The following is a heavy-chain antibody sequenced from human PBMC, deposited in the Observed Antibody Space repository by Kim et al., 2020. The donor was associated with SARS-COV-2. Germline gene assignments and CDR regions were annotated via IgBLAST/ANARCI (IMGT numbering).Heavy chain of an antibody. J-gene: IGHJ3*02. Sequence: SETLSLTCTVSGGSISSYYWSWIRQPAGKGLEWIGRIYTSGSTNYNPSLKSRVTMSVDTSKNQFSLKLSSVTAADTAVYYCARSRGVRIAAAGTPSGADAFDIWGQGTMVTVSS. D-gene: IGHD6-13*01. CDR1: GGSISSYY. CDR3: ARSRGVRIAAAGTPSGADAFDI. V-gene: IGHV4-4*07. CDR2: IYTSGST.